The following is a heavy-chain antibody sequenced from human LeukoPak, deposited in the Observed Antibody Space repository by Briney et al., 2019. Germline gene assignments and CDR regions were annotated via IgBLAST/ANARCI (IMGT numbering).Heavy chain of an antibody. V-gene: IGHV3-30*18. D-gene: IGHD1-26*01. J-gene: IGHJ4*02. Sequence: GGSLRLSCAASGFTFSSYGMHWVRQAPGKGLEWVAVISYDGSNKYYADSVKGRFTISRDNSKNTLYLQMNSLRAEDTAVYYCAKEWAETDYWGQGTLVTVSS. CDR3: AKEWAETDY. CDR2: ISYDGSNK. CDR1: GFTFSSYG.